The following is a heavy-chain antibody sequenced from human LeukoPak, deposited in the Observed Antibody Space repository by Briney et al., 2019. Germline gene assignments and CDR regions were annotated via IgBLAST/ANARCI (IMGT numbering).Heavy chain of an antibody. J-gene: IGHJ3*02. CDR3: ARAIWSSGWYGGDAFDI. Sequence: GGSLRLSCAASGFTFSSYAMHWVRQAPGKGLEWVAVISYDGSNKYYADSVKGRFTISRDNSKNTLCLQMNSLRAEDTAVYYCARAIWSSGWYGGDAFDIWGQGTMVTVSS. CDR2: ISYDGSNK. V-gene: IGHV3-30-3*01. D-gene: IGHD6-19*01. CDR1: GFTFSSYA.